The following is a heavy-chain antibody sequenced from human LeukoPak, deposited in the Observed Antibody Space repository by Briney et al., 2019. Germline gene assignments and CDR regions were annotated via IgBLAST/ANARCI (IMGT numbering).Heavy chain of an antibody. D-gene: IGHD3-3*01. V-gene: IGHV3-23*01. Sequence: GGSLRLSCAASGFTFSSYAMSWVRQAPGKGLEWVSAISGSGGSTYYADSVKGRFTISRDNAKNSLYLQMNSLRAEDTAVYYCARDIITIFVVVIDAFDIWGQGTMVTVSS. J-gene: IGHJ3*02. CDR1: GFTFSSYA. CDR3: ARDIITIFVVVIDAFDI. CDR2: ISGSGGST.